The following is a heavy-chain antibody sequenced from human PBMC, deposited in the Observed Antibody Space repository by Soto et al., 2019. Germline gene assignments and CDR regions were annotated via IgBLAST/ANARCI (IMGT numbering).Heavy chain of an antibody. CDR1: GFTFNSYA. CDR3: VKGGAARLYGMDV. CDR2: IGTDGNT. Sequence: PGGSLRLSCAASGFTFNSYAMNWVRQAPGKGLAWVSAIGTDGNTYYANSVKGRFTISRDNSKNTLYLQMSSLRAEDTAVYYCVKGGAARLYGMDVWGQATTVTVSS. V-gene: IGHV3-23*01. J-gene: IGHJ6*02. D-gene: IGHD6-6*01.